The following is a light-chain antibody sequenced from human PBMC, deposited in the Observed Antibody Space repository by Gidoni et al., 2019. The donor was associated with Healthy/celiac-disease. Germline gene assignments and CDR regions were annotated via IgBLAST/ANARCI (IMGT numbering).Light chain of an antibody. CDR3: QQYYSTLWT. CDR2: WAS. CDR1: QSVLYSSNNKNY. V-gene: IGKV4-1*01. Sequence: DNVMNQAPDPLAASLGARATINCTSSQSVLYSSNNKNYLAWYQQKPGQPPKLLIYWASTRESGVPDRFSGSGSGTDFTLTISSLQAEDVAVYYCQQYYSTLWTFRQXTKVEIK. J-gene: IGKJ1*01.